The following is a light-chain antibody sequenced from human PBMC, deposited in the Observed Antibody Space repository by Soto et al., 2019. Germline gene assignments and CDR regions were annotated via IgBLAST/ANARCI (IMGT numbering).Light chain of an antibody. CDR2: EVS. Sequence: QSALTQPASVSGSPGQSITISCTGTSSDVGGYNYVSWYQQHPGKAPKLMICEVSNRPSGISNRFSGSKSGNTASLTISGLQADDETDYYCSSYTSSSTRVFGTGTRSPS. CDR1: SSDVGGYNY. J-gene: IGLJ1*01. V-gene: IGLV2-14*01. CDR3: SSYTSSSTRV.